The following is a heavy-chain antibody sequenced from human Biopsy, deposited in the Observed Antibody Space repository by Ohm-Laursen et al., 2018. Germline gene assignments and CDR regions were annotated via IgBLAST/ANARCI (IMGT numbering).Heavy chain of an antibody. D-gene: IGHD3-22*01. CDR1: GESFNGYY. J-gene: IGHJ6*02. V-gene: IGHV4-34*01. CDR3: VRGVDYYDPYHYYALDV. CDR2: INHSGRT. Sequence: GTLSLTSLVYGESFNGYYWSWIRQTPGKGLEWIGEINHSGRTNYNPSLKSRVTISVDTSKNQFSLKVRSVTAADTAVYYCVRGVDYYDPYHYYALDVWGQGTTVTVSS.